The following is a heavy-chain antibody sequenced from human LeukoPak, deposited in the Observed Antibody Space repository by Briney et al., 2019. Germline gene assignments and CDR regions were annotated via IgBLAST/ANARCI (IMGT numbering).Heavy chain of an antibody. CDR1: GGSISTSNYY. D-gene: IGHD3-10*01. V-gene: IGHV4-39*07. CDR2: INHSGST. CDR3: ARRPPGFGELSGYYMDV. J-gene: IGHJ6*03. Sequence: SETLSLTCTVSGGSISTSNYYWSWIRQPPGKGLEWIGEINHSGSTNYNPSLKSRVTISVDTSKNQFSLKLSSVTAADTAVYYCARRPPGFGELSGYYMDVWGKGTTVTISS.